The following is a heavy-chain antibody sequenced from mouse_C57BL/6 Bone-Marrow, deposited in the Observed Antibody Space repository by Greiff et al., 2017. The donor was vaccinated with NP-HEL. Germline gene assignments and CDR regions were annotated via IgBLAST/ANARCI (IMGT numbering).Heavy chain of an antibody. CDR1: GYTFTSYG. D-gene: IGHD1-1*01. CDR2: IYPRSGNT. V-gene: IGHV1-81*01. J-gene: IGHJ3*01. Sequence: QVQLQQSGAELARPGASVKLSCKASGYTFTSYGISWVKQRTGQGLEWIGEIYPRSGNTYYNEKFKGKATLTADKSSSTAYMELRSLTSEDSAVYFCALITTVVADAYWGQRTLVAVSA. CDR3: ALITTVVADAY.